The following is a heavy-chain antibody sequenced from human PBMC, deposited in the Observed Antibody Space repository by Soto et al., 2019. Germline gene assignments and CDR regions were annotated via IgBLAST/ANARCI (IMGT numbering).Heavy chain of an antibody. D-gene: IGHD6-13*01. J-gene: IGHJ6*02. V-gene: IGHV4-59*08. CDR1: GGSISSYY. CDR3: ARHYSSTNYYYYYGMDV. Sequence: QVQLQESGPGLVKPSETLSLTCTVSGGSISSYYWSWIRQPPGKGLEWIGYIYYSGSTNYNPSLKSRVTISVDTSKNQFSLKLSSVTAADTAVYYCARHYSSTNYYYYYGMDVWGQGTTVTVSS. CDR2: IYYSGST.